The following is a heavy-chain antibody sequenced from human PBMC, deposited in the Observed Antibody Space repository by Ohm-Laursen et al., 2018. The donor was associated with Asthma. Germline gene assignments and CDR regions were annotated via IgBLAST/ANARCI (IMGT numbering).Heavy chain of an antibody. D-gene: IGHD3-9*01. J-gene: IGHJ4*02. CDR1: GYTFSRYS. V-gene: IGHV3-30*03. CDR2: MSYDGSLK. CDR3: AAQYYDILTGYTLDY. Sequence: SLRLSCAASGYTFSRYSIHWVRQVPGKGLEWVAVMSYDGSLKYYADSVNGRFTISKDDSRDTLYLQMNSLRAEDTAVYYCAAQYYDILTGYTLDYWGQGTLVTVSS.